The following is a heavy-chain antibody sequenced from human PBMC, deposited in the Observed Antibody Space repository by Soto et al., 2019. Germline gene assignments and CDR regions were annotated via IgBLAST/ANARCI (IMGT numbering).Heavy chain of an antibody. Sequence: EVHLVESGGGLIQPGGSLTLSCAASGFAVSNTYMSWVRQAPGRGLEWVSFIYSDGTTCYADSVKGRFTISRDTSKNTLSLQMNSLRAEDTAVYYCARDCSGCSCYPALGAWGQGTLVTVSS. CDR2: IYSDGTT. CDR3: ARDCSGCSCYPALGA. J-gene: IGHJ5*02. CDR1: GFAVSNTY. D-gene: IGHD2-15*01. V-gene: IGHV3-53*01.